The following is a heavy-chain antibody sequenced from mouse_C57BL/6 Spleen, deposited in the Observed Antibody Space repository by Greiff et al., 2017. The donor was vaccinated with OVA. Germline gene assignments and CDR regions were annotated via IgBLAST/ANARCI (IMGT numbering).Heavy chain of an antibody. CDR2: INYDGSST. Sequence: EVQRVESEGGLVQPGSSMKLSCTASGFTFSDYYMAWVRQVPEKGLEWVANINYDGSSTYYLDSLKSRFIISRDNAKNILYLQMSSLKSEDTATYYCARSHDGLYYAMDYWGQGTSVTVSS. V-gene: IGHV5-16*01. CDR1: GFTFSDYY. J-gene: IGHJ4*01. D-gene: IGHD2-3*01. CDR3: ARSHDGLYYAMDY.